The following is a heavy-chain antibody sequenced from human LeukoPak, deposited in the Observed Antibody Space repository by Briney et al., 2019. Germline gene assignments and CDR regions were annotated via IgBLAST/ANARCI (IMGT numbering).Heavy chain of an antibody. CDR1: GYSFPTHW. CDR3: VRYPVSDYLSHFDY. Sequence: GESLNISCKGSGYSFPTHWIAWVRQMPGKGLEWMGMIYPGDSDTRNSPSFQGQVTISADKSISTAYLQWSSLKASDTAVYYCVRYPVSDYLSHFDYWGQGTLVTVSS. D-gene: IGHD4-17*01. J-gene: IGHJ4*02. CDR2: IYPGDSDT. V-gene: IGHV5-51*01.